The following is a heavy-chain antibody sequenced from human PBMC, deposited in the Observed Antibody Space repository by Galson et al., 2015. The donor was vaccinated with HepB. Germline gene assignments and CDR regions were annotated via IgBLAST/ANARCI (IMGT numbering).Heavy chain of an antibody. CDR3: AGERLFSPSGYYYGMDV. V-gene: IGHV1-8*01. Sequence: SVKVSCKASGYTFTSYDINWVRQATGQGLEWMGWMNPNSGNTGYAQKFQGRVTMTRNTSISTAYMELSSLRSEDTAVYYCAGERLFSPSGYYYGMDVWGQGTTVTVSS. J-gene: IGHJ6*02. D-gene: IGHD3-3*01. CDR1: GYTFTSYD. CDR2: MNPNSGNT.